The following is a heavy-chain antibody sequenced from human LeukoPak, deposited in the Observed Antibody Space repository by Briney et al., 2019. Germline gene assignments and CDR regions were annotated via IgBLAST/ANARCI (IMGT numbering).Heavy chain of an antibody. V-gene: IGHV3-33*01. D-gene: IGHD4-17*01. CDR3: ARSSSGDYASSRAFDI. Sequence: SCKASGYTFTSYYMHWVRQAPGKGLEWVAVIWYDGSNKYYADSVKGRFTISRDNSKNTLYLQMNSLRAEDTAVYYCARSSSGDYASSRAFDIWGQGTMVTVSS. J-gene: IGHJ3*02. CDR2: IWYDGSNK. CDR1: GYTFTSYY.